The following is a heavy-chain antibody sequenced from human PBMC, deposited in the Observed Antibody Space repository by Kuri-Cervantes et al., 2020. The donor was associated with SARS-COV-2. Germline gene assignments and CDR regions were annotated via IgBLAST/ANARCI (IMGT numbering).Heavy chain of an antibody. Sequence: SETLSLTCTISGGSIKNYFWTWIRQSPGKGLEWIGHIYSTGATSYNPSLKSRVAISLDTSKSQFSLKLNSVTAADTALYYCARDSGWLYTRGPGFDSRGRGTLVTVSS. CDR2: IYSTGAT. CDR3: ARDSGWLYTRGPGFDS. J-gene: IGHJ4*02. CDR1: GGSIKNYF. D-gene: IGHD3-22*01. V-gene: IGHV4-59*01.